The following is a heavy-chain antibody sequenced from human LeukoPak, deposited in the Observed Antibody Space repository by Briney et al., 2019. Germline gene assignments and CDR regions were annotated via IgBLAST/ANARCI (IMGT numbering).Heavy chain of an antibody. V-gene: IGHV4-39*01. Sequence: SETLSLTCTVSGGSISSSSYYWGWIRQPPGKGLEWIGSVYYSGSTYCNPSLKSRVTISVDTSTNQFSLKLSSVTAADTAVSYCESRDIVGGNYFDYWGQGTLVTVSS. CDR3: ESRDIVGGNYFDY. J-gene: IGHJ4*02. CDR2: VYYSGST. D-gene: IGHD2-15*01. CDR1: GGSISSSSYY.